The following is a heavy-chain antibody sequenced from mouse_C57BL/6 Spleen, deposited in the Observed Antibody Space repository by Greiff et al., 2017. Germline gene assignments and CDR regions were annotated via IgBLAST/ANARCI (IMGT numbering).Heavy chain of an antibody. Sequence: QVQLQQPGAELVRPGSSVKLSCKASGYTFTSYWMDWVKQRPGQGLEWIGNIYPSDSETHYNQKFKDKATLTVDKSSSTAYMQLSSLTSEDSAVYYCARDGIYYDAMDYWGQGTSVTVSS. D-gene: IGHD2-3*01. CDR2: IYPSDSET. J-gene: IGHJ4*01. CDR1: GYTFTSYW. V-gene: IGHV1-61*01. CDR3: ARDGIYYDAMDY.